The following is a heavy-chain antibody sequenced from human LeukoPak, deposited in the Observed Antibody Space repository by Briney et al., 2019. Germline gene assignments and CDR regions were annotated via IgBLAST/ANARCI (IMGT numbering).Heavy chain of an antibody. J-gene: IGHJ6*03. Sequence: SETLSLTCTASGGSISSYYWSWIRQPPGKGLEWIGYIYYSGSTNYNPSLKSRVTISVDTSKNQFSLKLSSVTAADTAVYYCARSYYDFWSGHYYYYMDIWGKGTTVTVSS. CDR3: ARSYYDFWSGHYYYYMDI. CDR1: GGSISSYY. V-gene: IGHV4-59*01. CDR2: IYYSGST. D-gene: IGHD3-3*01.